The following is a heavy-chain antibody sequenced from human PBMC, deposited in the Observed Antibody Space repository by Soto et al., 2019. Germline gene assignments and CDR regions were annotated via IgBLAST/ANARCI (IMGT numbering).Heavy chain of an antibody. Sequence: GGSLRLSCAASGFTFSSYAMSWVRQAPGKGLEWVSAISGSGGSTYYADSVKGRFTISRDNSKNTLYLQMNSLRAEDTAVYYCAKDHERYSSGPPYYFDYWGQGTLVTVSS. J-gene: IGHJ4*02. V-gene: IGHV3-23*01. CDR2: ISGSGGST. CDR1: GFTFSSYA. D-gene: IGHD6-19*01. CDR3: AKDHERYSSGPPYYFDY.